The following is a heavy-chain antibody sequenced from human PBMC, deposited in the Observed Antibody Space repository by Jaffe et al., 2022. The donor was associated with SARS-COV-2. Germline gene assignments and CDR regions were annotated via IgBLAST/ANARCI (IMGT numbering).Heavy chain of an antibody. J-gene: IGHJ4*02. V-gene: IGHV3-53*02. CDR3: ARGLTYFDTLTGYAYYFDS. D-gene: IGHD3-9*01. Sequence: EVQLVESGGGLIQPGGSLRLSCAASGFSVRGHYMNWVRQAPGKGLEWVSVFYSADSTNYADSVGGRFTISRDNSKNTLYLQMNSLRAEDTAVYYCARGLTYFDTLTGYAYYFDSWGQGTLVTVSS. CDR2: FYSADST. CDR1: GFSVRGHY.